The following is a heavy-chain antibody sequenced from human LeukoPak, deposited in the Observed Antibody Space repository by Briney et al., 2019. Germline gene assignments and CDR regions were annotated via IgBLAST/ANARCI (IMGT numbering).Heavy chain of an antibody. CDR3: ARFPWGAAAGIFNY. D-gene: IGHD6-13*01. CDR1: RYTFTSYD. Sequence: GASVKVSCKASRYTFTSYDINWVRQAPGQGLEWMGWINPNSGGTNYAQKFQGRVTMTRDTSISTAYMELSRLRSDDTAVYYCARFPWGAAAGIFNYWGQGTLVTVSS. CDR2: INPNSGGT. J-gene: IGHJ4*02. V-gene: IGHV1-2*02.